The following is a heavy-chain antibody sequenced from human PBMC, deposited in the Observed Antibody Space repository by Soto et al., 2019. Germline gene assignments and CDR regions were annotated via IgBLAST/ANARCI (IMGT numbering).Heavy chain of an antibody. V-gene: IGHV3-9*01. Sequence: EVLLVESGGGLVQPGRSLRLSCAVSGFNFGNYAMHWVRQAPGKGLEWVAAINWNSDKVAYAGSVLGRFTIFRDSAKNSLHLQMNDLATEDTAFYYCAKDKGGTPYYIDSWGQGILVTVSS. CDR2: INWNSDKV. CDR3: AKDKGGTPYYIDS. D-gene: IGHD6-25*01. CDR1: GFNFGNYA. J-gene: IGHJ4*02.